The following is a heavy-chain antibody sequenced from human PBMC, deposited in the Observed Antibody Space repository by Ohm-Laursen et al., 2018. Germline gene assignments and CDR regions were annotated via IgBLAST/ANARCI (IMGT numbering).Heavy chain of an antibody. J-gene: IGHJ4*02. D-gene: IGHD2-21*01. CDR2: ISWNSVNI. V-gene: IGHV3-9*01. Sequence: SLRLSCAASGFTFDGYAMHWVRQAPGKGLEWVSGISWNSVNIGYADFVTGRFTISRDNAKNSLYLQMNSLRAEDTALYYCAKDMDRGGRIVVFDYWGQGTPVTVSS. CDR1: GFTFDGYA. CDR3: AKDMDRGGRIVVFDY.